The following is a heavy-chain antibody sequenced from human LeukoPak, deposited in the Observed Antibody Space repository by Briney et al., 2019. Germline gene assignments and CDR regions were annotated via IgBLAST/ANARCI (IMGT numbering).Heavy chain of an antibody. V-gene: IGHV1-69*13. CDR1: GGTFSSYA. D-gene: IGHD1-14*01. CDR3: ARVNSWTEEPDTGFDY. CDR2: IIPIFGTA. Sequence: SVKVSCKASGGTFSSYAISWVRQAPGQGLEWMGGIIPIFGTANYAQKFQGRVTITADESTSTAYMELSSLRSEDTAVYYCARVNSWTEEPDTGFDYWGQGILVTVSS. J-gene: IGHJ4*02.